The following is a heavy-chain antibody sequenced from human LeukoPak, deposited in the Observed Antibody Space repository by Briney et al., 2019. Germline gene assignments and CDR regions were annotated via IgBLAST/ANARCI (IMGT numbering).Heavy chain of an antibody. Sequence: SETLSLTCTVSGGSISSYYWSWIRQPPGEGLEWIGYIYYSGSTNYNPSLKSRVTISVDTSKNQFSLKLSSVTAADTAVYYCATSKGYYGSGSYYNLDYWGQGTLVTVSS. V-gene: IGHV4-59*01. D-gene: IGHD3-10*01. CDR3: ATSKGYYGSGSYYNLDY. J-gene: IGHJ4*02. CDR2: IYYSGST. CDR1: GGSISSYY.